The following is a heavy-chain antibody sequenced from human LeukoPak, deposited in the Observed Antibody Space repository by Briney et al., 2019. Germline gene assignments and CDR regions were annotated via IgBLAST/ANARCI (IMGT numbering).Heavy chain of an antibody. CDR1: GFTFSSYS. Sequence: GGSLRLSCAASGFTFSSYSMNWVRQAPGKGLEWVSSISSSSSYIYYADSVKGRFTISRDNAKNSLYLQMNSLRAEDTAVYYCAKDAGDYGYFDLWGRGTLVTVSS. CDR2: ISSSSSYI. D-gene: IGHD4-17*01. CDR3: AKDAGDYGYFDL. J-gene: IGHJ2*01. V-gene: IGHV3-21*04.